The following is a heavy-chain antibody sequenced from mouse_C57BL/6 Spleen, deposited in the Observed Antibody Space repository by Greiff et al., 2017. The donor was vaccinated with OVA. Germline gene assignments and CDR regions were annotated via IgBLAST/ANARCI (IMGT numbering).Heavy chain of an antibody. J-gene: IGHJ1*03. V-gene: IGHV2-3*01. CDR3: AKQGIYAGYYDV. CDR2: ICGDGST. D-gene: IGHD2-12*01. CDR1: GFSFTSYG. Sequence: VKLMESGPGLVAPSQCLSITCTVSGFSFTSYGVSWVRQPPGKGLEWLGVICGDGSTTYYSALISRLSISKDNSKSQVVLKLNSRQTDDTATYYCAKQGIYAGYYDVWGTGTTVTVSS.